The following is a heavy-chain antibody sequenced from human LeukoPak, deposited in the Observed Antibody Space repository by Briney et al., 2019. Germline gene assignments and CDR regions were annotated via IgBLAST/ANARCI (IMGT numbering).Heavy chain of an antibody. D-gene: IGHD2-15*01. J-gene: IGHJ6*03. CDR1: GYTLTELS. CDR2: FDPEDGET. CDR3: ARDINAPWYCSGGSCRANYYYYYYMDV. Sequence: GASVKVSCKVSGYTLTELSMHWVRQAPGKGLEWMGGFDPEDGETIYAQKFQGRVTMTEDTSTDTAYMELSSLRAEDTAVYYCARDINAPWYCSGGSCRANYYYYYYMDVWGKGTTVTVSS. V-gene: IGHV1-24*01.